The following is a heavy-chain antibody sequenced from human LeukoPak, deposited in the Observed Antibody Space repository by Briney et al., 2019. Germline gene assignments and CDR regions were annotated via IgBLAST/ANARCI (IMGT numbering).Heavy chain of an antibody. D-gene: IGHD3-9*01. CDR1: GGSISSSSYY. CDR3: ASLWYGSILALRYSYGFDP. V-gene: IGHV4-39*07. Sequence: PSETLSLTCTVSGGSISSSSYYWGWIRQPPGKGLEWIGSIYYSGSTYYNPSLKSRVTISVDTSKNQFSLKLSSVTAADTAVYYCASLWYGSILALRYSYGFDPWGQGTLVTVSS. CDR2: IYYSGST. J-gene: IGHJ5*02.